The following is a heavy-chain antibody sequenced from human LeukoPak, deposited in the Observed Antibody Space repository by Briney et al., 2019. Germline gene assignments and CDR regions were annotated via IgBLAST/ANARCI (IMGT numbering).Heavy chain of an antibody. J-gene: IGHJ4*02. CDR1: GFTFGDYA. D-gene: IGHD4-11*01. CDR3: TRVGGSNYVAYYFDY. Sequence: GGSLRLYCTASGFTFGDYAMSWFRQAPGKGLEWVGFIRSKAYGGTTEYAASVKGRFTISRDDSKSIAYLQMNSLKTEDTAVYYCTRVGGSNYVAYYFDYWGQGTLVTVSS. V-gene: IGHV3-49*03. CDR2: IRSKAYGGTT.